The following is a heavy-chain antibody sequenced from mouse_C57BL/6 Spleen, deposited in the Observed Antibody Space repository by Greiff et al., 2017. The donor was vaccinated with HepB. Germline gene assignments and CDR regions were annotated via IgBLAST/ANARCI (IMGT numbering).Heavy chain of an antibody. Sequence: EVHLVESEGGLVQPGRSMKLSCTASGFTFSDYYMAWVRQVPEKGLEWVANINYDGSSTYYLDSLKSRFIISRDNAKNILYLQMSSLKSEDTATYYCARVITTYFDYWGQGTTLTVSS. V-gene: IGHV5-16*01. CDR1: GFTFSDYY. D-gene: IGHD1-2*01. J-gene: IGHJ2*01. CDR3: ARVITTYFDY. CDR2: INYDGSST.